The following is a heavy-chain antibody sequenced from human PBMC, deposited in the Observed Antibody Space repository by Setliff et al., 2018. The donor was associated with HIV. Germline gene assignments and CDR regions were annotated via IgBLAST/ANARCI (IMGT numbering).Heavy chain of an antibody. CDR2: MYHTGST. CDR3: ARQPLYNDYDWRSYYFDY. CDR1: GYSISSGCY. J-gene: IGHJ4*02. D-gene: IGHD5-12*01. Sequence: SETLSLTCAVSGYSISSGCYWGWIRQPPGKGLEWIGSMYHTGSTYYSPSLNSRFTISVDTSKNQFSLKLRSATAADTAVYYCARQPLYNDYDWRSYYFDYWGQGSLVTVSS. V-gene: IGHV4-38-2*01.